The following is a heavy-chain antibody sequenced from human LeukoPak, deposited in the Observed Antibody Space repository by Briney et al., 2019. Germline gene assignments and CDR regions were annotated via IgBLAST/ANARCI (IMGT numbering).Heavy chain of an antibody. Sequence: ASVKVSSKASRYTFTRYGISWVRQAPGQGREWMGWISDYKGNTNYAQNLQGRVSMTTDTSTSTAYMEMRSLRSDDTAVYYCARDLNSGYCSSPSCYPWGYYYYYYMDVWGKGTTVTVSS. D-gene: IGHD2-2*01. CDR3: ARDLNSGYCSSPSCYPWGYYYYYYMDV. CDR1: RYTFTRYG. CDR2: ISDYKGNT. V-gene: IGHV1-18*01. J-gene: IGHJ6*03.